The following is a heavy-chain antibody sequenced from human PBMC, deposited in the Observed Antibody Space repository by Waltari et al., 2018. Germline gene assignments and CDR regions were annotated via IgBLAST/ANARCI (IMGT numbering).Heavy chain of an antibody. CDR2: IDPRDSYT. CDR1: GYNFSNYW. V-gene: IGHV5-10-1*03. J-gene: IGHJ3*01. D-gene: IGHD3-10*01. Sequence: VQLVESGAEVKKPGESLTISCKASGYNFSNYWISWVRRTPGKGLEWLGRIDPRDSYTNYNPSLQGRVTTSVDKAVSTAYLQWSSLMTADTSIYYCARHVAGEPWRIRAFDFWGQGTMVTVSS. CDR3: ARHVAGEPWRIRAFDF.